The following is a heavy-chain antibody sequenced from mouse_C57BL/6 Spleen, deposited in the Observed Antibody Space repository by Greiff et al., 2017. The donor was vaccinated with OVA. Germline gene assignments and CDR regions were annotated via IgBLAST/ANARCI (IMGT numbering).Heavy chain of an antibody. D-gene: IGHD1-1*01. CDR2: INPNNGGT. V-gene: IGHV1-26*01. CDR3: ARSSITTVVSPPFDY. Sequence: EVQLQQSGPELVKPGASVKISCKASGYTFTDYYMNWVKQSHGKSLEWIGDINPNNGGTSYNQKFKGKATLTVDKSSSTAYMQLSSLTSEDSAVYYCARSSITTVVSPPFDYWGQGTTLTVSS. J-gene: IGHJ2*01. CDR1: GYTFTDYY.